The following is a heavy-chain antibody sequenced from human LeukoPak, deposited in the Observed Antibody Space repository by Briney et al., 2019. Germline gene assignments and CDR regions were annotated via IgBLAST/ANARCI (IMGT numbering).Heavy chain of an antibody. CDR1: GFAFSNYV. J-gene: IGHJ6*02. V-gene: IGHV3-30*03. CDR3: ARGRLGGSGRHYYGMDV. Sequence: GRSLRLSCAASGFAFSNYVIDWVRQAPGKGLEWVAVISYDGSNIYYADSVKGRFTISRDNSKNPLYLQMNCLSAEDTAVYYCARGRLGGSGRHYYGMDVWGQGTTVTVSS. CDR2: ISYDGSNI. D-gene: IGHD3-10*01.